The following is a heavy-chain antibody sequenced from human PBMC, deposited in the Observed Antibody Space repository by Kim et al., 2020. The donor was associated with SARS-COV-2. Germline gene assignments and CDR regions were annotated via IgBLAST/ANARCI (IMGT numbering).Heavy chain of an antibody. Sequence: GGSLRLSCAASGFTFSSYGMHWVRQAPGKGLEWVAVISYDGSNKYYADSVKGRFTISRDNSKNTLYLQMNSLRAEDTAVYYCAKMGVVTTGRVSWYFDLWGRGTLVTVSS. CDR1: GFTFSSYG. CDR2: ISYDGSNK. CDR3: AKMGVVTTGRVSWYFDL. D-gene: IGHD2-21*02. J-gene: IGHJ2*01. V-gene: IGHV3-30*18.